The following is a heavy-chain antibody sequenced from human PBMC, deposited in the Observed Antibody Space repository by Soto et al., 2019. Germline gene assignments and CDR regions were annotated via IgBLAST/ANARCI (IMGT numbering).Heavy chain of an antibody. CDR1: GYPFTSFS. D-gene: IGHD6-19*01. J-gene: IGHJ4*02. V-gene: IGHV5-10-1*01. CDR2: IDPSDSYT. Sequence: GESLKISCKGSGYPFTSFSITWVRQMPGKGLEWLGRIDPSDSYTNYGPSFQGHVTISADKSISTAYLQWGSLKASDTAMYYCARHVPYSSGWYYFDYWGQGTLVIVSS. CDR3: ARHVPYSSGWYYFDY.